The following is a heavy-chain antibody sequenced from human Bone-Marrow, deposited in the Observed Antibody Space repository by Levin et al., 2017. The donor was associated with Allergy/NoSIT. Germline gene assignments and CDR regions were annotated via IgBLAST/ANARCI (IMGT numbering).Heavy chain of an antibody. J-gene: IGHJ4*02. Sequence: TSETLSLTCAVSGDSVSTSIATWNWIRLSPSRGLEWLGRAYFTSEWKTDYATSVKSRITITPDTSKNQFSLHLRSVTPEDTGVYYCARERGEDSTTWYETFDYWGQGSQVTVSS. D-gene: IGHD3-16*01. V-gene: IGHV6-1*01. CDR2: AYFTSEWKT. CDR3: ARERGEDSTTWYETFDY. CDR1: GDSVSTSIAT.